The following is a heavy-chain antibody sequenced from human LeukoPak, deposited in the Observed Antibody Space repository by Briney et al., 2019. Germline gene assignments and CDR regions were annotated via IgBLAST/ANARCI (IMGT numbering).Heavy chain of an antibody. V-gene: IGHV3-23*01. D-gene: IGHD3-9*01. CDR1: GFIFSNYA. CDR2: IVGRGSST. J-gene: IGHJ4*02. CDR3: AKWGDYDILTGYYDSDY. Sequence: PGASLTLSCAASGFIFSNYAMSWVRQAPGKGLEWVSAIVGRGSSTYYADSVKGRFTISRDNSKNTLYLQLNRLRAEDTAVYYCAKWGDYDILTGYYDSDYWGQGTLVTVSS.